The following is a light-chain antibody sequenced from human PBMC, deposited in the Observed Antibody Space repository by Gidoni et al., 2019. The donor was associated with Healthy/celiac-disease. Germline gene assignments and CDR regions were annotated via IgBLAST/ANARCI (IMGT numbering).Light chain of an antibody. Sequence: QSALTQPAPVSGSPGQSITISCTGTSSDVGGYNYFSWYQQPPGKAPKLMIYEVSNRPSGVPDRFSGSKSGNTASLTISGLQAEDEADYYCSSYTSSSTFVVFGGGTKLTVL. V-gene: IGLV2-14*01. J-gene: IGLJ2*01. CDR2: EVS. CDR1: SSDVGGYNY. CDR3: SSYTSSSTFVV.